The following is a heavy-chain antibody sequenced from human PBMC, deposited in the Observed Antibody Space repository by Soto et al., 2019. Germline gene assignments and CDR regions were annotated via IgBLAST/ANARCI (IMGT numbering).Heavy chain of an antibody. CDR3: ARGGRGGNNWFDP. Sequence: NPSETLSLTCTVSGGSISSGGYYWSWIRQHPGKGLEWIGYIYYSGSTYYNPSLKSRVTISVDTSKNQFSLKLSSVTAADTAVYYCARGGRGGNNWFDPWGQGTLVTVSS. V-gene: IGHV4-31*03. J-gene: IGHJ5*02. CDR1: GGSISSGGYY. D-gene: IGHD2-15*01. CDR2: IYYSGST.